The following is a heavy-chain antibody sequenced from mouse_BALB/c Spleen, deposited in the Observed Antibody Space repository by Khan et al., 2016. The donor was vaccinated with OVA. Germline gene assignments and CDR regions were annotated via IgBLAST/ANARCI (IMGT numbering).Heavy chain of an antibody. J-gene: IGHJ2*01. CDR1: GYTFTTYW. Sequence: QVRLQQSGAELAKPGASVKMSCKASGYTFTTYWMHWVKQRPGQGLEWIGYINPTSGYTDYNQKFMDKATLTADKSSSTAYMQLSSLTSDDSAVYYCARDRIDYWGQGTTLTVSS. V-gene: IGHV1-7*01. CDR2: INPTSGYT. CDR3: ARDRIDY.